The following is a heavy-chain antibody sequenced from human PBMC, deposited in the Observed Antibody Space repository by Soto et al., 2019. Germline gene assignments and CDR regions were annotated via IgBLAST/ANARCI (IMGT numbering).Heavy chain of an antibody. Sequence: PGGSLRLSCAASGFTFSSYGMHWVRQAPGKGLEWVAVISYDGSNKYYADSVKGRFTISRDNSKNTLYLQMNSLRAEDTAVYYCAKVLLTVVASYGMDVWGQGTTVTVSS. J-gene: IGHJ6*02. CDR1: GFTFSSYG. V-gene: IGHV3-30*18. D-gene: IGHD2-21*01. CDR2: ISYDGSNK. CDR3: AKVLLTVVASYGMDV.